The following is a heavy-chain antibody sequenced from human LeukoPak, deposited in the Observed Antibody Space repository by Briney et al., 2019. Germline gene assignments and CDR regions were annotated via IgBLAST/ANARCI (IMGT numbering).Heavy chain of an antibody. V-gene: IGHV3-23*01. D-gene: IGHD2-8*01. CDR3: AKDTSIGRYCTNGVCSPFDY. Sequence: GGSLRLSCAASGFTFSNYGMSWVRQAPGKGLEWVSAISDTGATTYDADSVKGRFTISRDNSRSTLYLQMNSLRAEDTALYYCAKDTSIGRYCTNGVCSPFDYWGQGTLVTVSS. J-gene: IGHJ4*02. CDR2: ISDTGATT. CDR1: GFTFSNYG.